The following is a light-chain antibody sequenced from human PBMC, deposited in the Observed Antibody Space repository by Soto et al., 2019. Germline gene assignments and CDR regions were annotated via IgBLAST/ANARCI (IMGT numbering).Light chain of an antibody. V-gene: IGKV2D-29*01. Sequence: VLSQTPLSLSVTPGQPASISCRSNQSLLHTDGKDHLYWFLQKPGQPPQLLIYEVSNRFSGVTERFSGSGSGTDFTLKISRLEAEDVGVYYCMQITYLPLTFGGGTKVEIK. CDR2: EVS. CDR3: MQITYLPLT. CDR1: QSLLHTDGKDH. J-gene: IGKJ4*01.